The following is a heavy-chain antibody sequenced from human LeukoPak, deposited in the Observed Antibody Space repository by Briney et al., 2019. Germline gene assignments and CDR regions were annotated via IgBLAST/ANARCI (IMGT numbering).Heavy chain of an antibody. CDR2: INHSGST. V-gene: IGHV4-34*01. D-gene: IGHD3-22*01. CDR3: ARHKRCYYDSSGYYCYWYFDL. CDR1: GVSFSGYY. J-gene: IGHJ2*01. Sequence: SETLSLTCAVYGVSFSGYYWSWLRQPPGKGLEWIGEINHSGSTNYNPSLKSRVTISVDTSKNQFSLKLSSVTAADTAVYYCARHKRCYYDSSGYYCYWYFDLWGRGTLVTVSS.